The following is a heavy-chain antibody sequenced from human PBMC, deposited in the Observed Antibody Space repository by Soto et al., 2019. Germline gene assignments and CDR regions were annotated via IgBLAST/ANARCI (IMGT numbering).Heavy chain of an antibody. Sequence: QVHLVESGGGVVQPGRSLRLSCAASGFTFSNYGMHWVRQGPGKGLEWVAVIWFDGSKKYYADSVKGRFTISRDNPKNTLYLQMNTLTVEDTAVYYCARDLGSSPPRDYYGMDVWGQGTTVAVSS. CDR3: ARDLGSSPPRDYYGMDV. CDR2: IWFDGSKK. J-gene: IGHJ6*02. CDR1: GFTFSNYG. V-gene: IGHV3-33*01. D-gene: IGHD6-6*01.